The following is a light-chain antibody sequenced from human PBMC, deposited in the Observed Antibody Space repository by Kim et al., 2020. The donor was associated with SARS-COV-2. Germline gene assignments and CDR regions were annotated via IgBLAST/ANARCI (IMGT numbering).Light chain of an antibody. CDR3: SSYTSNTSPYV. J-gene: IGLJ1*01. V-gene: IGLV2-14*03. Sequence: SITISCTGTSSDIGGYNYVSWYQQHPGKAPTLMIFDVNSRPSGVSNRFSGSKSGNTASLTISGLQAEDEADYYCSSYTSNTSPYVFGTGTKVTVL. CDR2: DVN. CDR1: SSDIGGYNY.